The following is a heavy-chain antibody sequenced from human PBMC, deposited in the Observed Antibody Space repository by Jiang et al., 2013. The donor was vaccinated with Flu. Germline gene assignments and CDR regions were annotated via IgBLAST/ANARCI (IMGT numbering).Heavy chain of an antibody. CDR3: ARAMGGYSYGPVDY. CDR1: SSML. V-gene: IGHV1-69*01. Sequence: SSMLSGWVRQAPGQGLELDGGIIPXFGTTNFAQKFQGRVTVIADESTSTAYMELSSLRFEDTAVYYCARAMGGYSYGPVDYWGQGTLVTVSS. J-gene: IGHJ4*02. CDR2: IIPXFGTT. D-gene: IGHD5-18*01.